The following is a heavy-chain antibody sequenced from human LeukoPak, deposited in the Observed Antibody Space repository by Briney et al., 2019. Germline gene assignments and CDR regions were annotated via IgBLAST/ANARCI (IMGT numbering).Heavy chain of an antibody. J-gene: IGHJ4*02. CDR3: ARDRGSIRNDY. CDR1: GFTFSSHP. Sequence: GGSLRLSCEGSGFTFSSHPMNWVRQAPGKGLEWVATISTTSSYIYYKDSVKGRFTISRDNANNSLYLQMNNLRADDTAVYYCARDRGSIRNDYWGQGTLVTVSS. D-gene: IGHD3-10*01. V-gene: IGHV3-21*01. CDR2: ISTTSSYI.